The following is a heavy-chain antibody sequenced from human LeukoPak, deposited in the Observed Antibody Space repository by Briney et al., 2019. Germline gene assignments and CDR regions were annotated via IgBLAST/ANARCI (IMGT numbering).Heavy chain of an antibody. D-gene: IGHD2-15*01. CDR1: GGSFSGYY. CDR3: ARALGRDIVVVVAANSGYWFAP. V-gene: IGHV4-34*01. J-gene: IGHJ5*02. CDR2: INLSGST. Sequence: SQTLSLTCAVYGGSFSGYYWSWIRQPPGKGLEWMGEINLSGSTNYNPSLKSRVTISVDTSKNQFSLKLSSVTAADTAVYYCARALGRDIVVVVAANSGYWFAPWGQGTLVTVSS.